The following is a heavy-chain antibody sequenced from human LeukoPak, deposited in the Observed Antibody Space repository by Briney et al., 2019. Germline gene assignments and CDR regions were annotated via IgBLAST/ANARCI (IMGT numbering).Heavy chain of an antibody. J-gene: IGHJ4*02. D-gene: IGHD5-12*01. V-gene: IGHV3-74*01. Sequence: GGSLRLSCAASEFTVSSYWMHWVRQAPGKGLVWVSRINSDGSSTSYADSVKGRFTISRDNAKNTLYLQMNSLRAEDTAVYYCAVRGYSGYDTSYFDYWGQGTLVTVSS. CDR1: EFTVSSYW. CDR3: AVRGYSGYDTSYFDY. CDR2: INSDGSST.